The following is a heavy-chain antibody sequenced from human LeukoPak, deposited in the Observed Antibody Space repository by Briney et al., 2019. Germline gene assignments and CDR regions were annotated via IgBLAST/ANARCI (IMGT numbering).Heavy chain of an antibody. CDR1: GFTFSSYG. V-gene: IGHV3-33*01. D-gene: IGHD4-17*01. CDR3: ARDQTVKYFDY. J-gene: IGHJ4*02. Sequence: PGRSLRLSCAASGFTFSSYGMHWVRQAPGKGLEWVAVIWYDGSNKYYADSVKGRFTISRDNSKNTLYLQMNSLGAEDTAVYYCARDQTVKYFDYWGQGTLVTVSS. CDR2: IWYDGSNK.